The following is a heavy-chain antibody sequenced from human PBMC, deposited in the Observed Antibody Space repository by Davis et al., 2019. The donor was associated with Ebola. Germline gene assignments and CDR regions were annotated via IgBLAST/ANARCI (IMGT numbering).Heavy chain of an antibody. V-gene: IGHV4-39*07. CDR2: IYYSGST. J-gene: IGHJ5*02. CDR3: ARGKWYQLLYPAGGDTVTTWYWFDP. Sequence: MPSETLSLTCTVSGGSISSSSYYWGWIRQPPGKGLEWIGSIYYSGSTYYNPSLKSRVTISVDTSKNQFSLKLSSVTAADTAVYYCARGKWYQLLYPAGGDTVTTWYWFDPWGQGTLVTVSS. CDR1: GGSISSSSYY. D-gene: IGHD2-2*02.